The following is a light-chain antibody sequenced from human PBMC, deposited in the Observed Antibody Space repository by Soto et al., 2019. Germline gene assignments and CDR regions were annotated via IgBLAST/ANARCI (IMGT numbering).Light chain of an antibody. CDR2: AAS. Sequence: DIQMTQSLSALSASVGDRVTITCRASQSIANYLNCYQRKPGKAAQLLIYAASSLQIGVPSRFSGGRFGTDFTLIISSLQTEDVATYYCQQNYSSPPITFGQGTRLEIK. CDR3: QQNYSSPPIT. CDR1: QSIANY. V-gene: IGKV1-39*01. J-gene: IGKJ5*01.